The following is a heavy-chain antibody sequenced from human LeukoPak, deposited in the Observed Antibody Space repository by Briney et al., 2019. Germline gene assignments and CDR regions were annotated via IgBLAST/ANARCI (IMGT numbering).Heavy chain of an antibody. CDR3: ARREYTNFDYFDN. J-gene: IGHJ4*02. CDR1: GCTFGGYA. D-gene: IGHD2/OR15-2a*01. Sequence: GGSLRLSCTGSGCTFGGYAMSWFRQTPGKGLEWVGLIRSKKNNGTTDNTASVTGRFIVSRADYKSIALLHLNPITTAATAVYYCARREYTNFDYFDNCGQGKQVTVSS. CDR2: IRSKKNNGTT. V-gene: IGHV3-49*01.